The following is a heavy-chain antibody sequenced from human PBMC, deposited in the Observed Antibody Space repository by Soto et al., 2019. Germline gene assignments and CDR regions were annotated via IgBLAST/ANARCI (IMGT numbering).Heavy chain of an antibody. CDR1: GYTFTSYG. V-gene: IGHV1-18*01. J-gene: IGHJ6*02. CDR2: ISAYNGNT. CDR3: ARVGHSSNSNSVKVPAAIPLHYDYGMDV. Sequence: ASVKVSCKASGYTFTSYGISWVRQAPGQGLEWMGWISAYNGNTNYAQNLQGRVNMTTDTSTRTAYMVLRSLRSDDTAGYYCARVGHSSNSNSVKVPAAIPLHYDYGMDVWGQGTTVTVS. D-gene: IGHD2-2*02.